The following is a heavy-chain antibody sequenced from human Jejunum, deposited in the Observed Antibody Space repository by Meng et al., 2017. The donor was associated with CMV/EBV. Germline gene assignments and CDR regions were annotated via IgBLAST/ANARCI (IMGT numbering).Heavy chain of an antibody. D-gene: IGHD7-27*01. J-gene: IGHJ2*01. V-gene: IGHV3-23*01. CDR1: GFIFNNLG. Sequence: SWAASGFIFNNLGMGWVRQAPGKGLEWVSAVSSDGGAAYYADSVKGRFTISRDNSKNTLHLQMSNLRAEDTAVYHCANPWGSGWYFDLWGRGTLVTVSS. CDR2: VSSDGGAA. CDR3: ANPWGSGWYFDL.